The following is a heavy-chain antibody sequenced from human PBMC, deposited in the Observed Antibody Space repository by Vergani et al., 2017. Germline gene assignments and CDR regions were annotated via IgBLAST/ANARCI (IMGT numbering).Heavy chain of an antibody. J-gene: IGHJ4*02. CDR2: IIPIIRLA. V-gene: IGHV1-69*02. D-gene: IGHD6-19*01. CDR1: GDIFKYYT. Sequence: QVHLEQSGTEVKKPGSSVKVSCKVSGDIFKYYTVTWVRQAPGQGLEWMGRIIPIIRLATSAQKFQDRVKITGDTSTNTVYMEMNNLRSEDTAVYYCARVSPGDNSGWEPFDYWGQGTLVTVSS. CDR3: ARVSPGDNSGWEPFDY.